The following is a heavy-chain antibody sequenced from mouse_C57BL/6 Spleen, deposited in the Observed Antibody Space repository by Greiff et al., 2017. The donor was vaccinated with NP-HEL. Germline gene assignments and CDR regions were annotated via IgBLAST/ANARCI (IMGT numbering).Heavy chain of an antibody. CDR1: GYTFTDYY. Sequence: VQLQQSGPELVKPGASVKISCKASGYTFTDYYMNWVKQSHGKSLEWIGDINPNNGGTSYNQKFKGKATLTVDKSSSTAYMELRSLTSEDSAVYYCASPDGYYSWFAYWGQGTLVTVSA. D-gene: IGHD2-3*01. CDR2: INPNNGGT. J-gene: IGHJ3*01. CDR3: ASPDGYYSWFAY. V-gene: IGHV1-26*01.